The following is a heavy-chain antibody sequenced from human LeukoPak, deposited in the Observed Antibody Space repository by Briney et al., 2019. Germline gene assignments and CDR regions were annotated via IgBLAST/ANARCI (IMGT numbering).Heavy chain of an antibody. CDR3: ARQASSWLIFDP. CDR2: IYYSGST. CDR1: GGSISSSSYY. Sequence: PSETLSLTCTVSGGSISSSSYYWGWIRQPPGKGLEWIGSIYYSGSTYYNPSLKSRVTISVDTSKNQFSLKLSSVTAADTAVYYCARQASSWLIFDPWGQGTLVTVSS. V-gene: IGHV4-39*01. D-gene: IGHD6-13*01. J-gene: IGHJ5*02.